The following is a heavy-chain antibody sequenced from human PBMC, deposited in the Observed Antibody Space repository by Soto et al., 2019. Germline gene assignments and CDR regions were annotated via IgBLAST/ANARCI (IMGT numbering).Heavy chain of an antibody. Sequence: QGHLVQSGAEVKKPGASVTVSCKASGYTFTNYGISWVRQAPGQGLEWMGWISGYNGNTKYAPKFQGRVTMTSDTSTSTAYMQLRSLRSDDTAVYYCARYMGVNDNGDYVDYWGQGTLVTVSS. J-gene: IGHJ4*02. V-gene: IGHV1-18*01. CDR3: ARYMGVNDNGDYVDY. CDR2: ISGYNGNT. CDR1: GYTFTNYG. D-gene: IGHD1-1*01.